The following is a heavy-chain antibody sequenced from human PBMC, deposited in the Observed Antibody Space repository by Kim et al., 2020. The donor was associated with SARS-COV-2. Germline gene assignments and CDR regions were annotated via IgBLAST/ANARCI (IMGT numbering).Heavy chain of an antibody. V-gene: IGHV1-18*04. D-gene: IGHD1-26*01. CDR1: GYPLPHYG. J-gene: IGHJ6*01. CDR2: INTYTGKT. Sequence: GSRETYGYPLPHYGITCVRQAPGQGLGWMGWINTYTGKTNYAHKLQGRVTVTTDTSTNTAYMELRSLRSDDTAVYYCARGGSSDSYGLDV. CDR3: ARGGSSDSYGLDV.